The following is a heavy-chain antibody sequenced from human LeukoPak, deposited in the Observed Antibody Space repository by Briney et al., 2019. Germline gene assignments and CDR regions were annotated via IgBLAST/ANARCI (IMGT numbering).Heavy chain of an antibody. D-gene: IGHD4-23*01. CDR2: FDPEDGET. V-gene: IGHV1-24*01. Sequence: ASVKVSCKVSGYTLTELSMHWVRQAPGKGLEWMGGFDPEDGETIYAQKFQGRVTMTEDTSTDRAYLELSSLRSEDTAVYYCATASTGYGGNNWFAPWGQGTLVTVSS. CDR3: ATASTGYGGNNWFAP. CDR1: GYTLTELS. J-gene: IGHJ5*02.